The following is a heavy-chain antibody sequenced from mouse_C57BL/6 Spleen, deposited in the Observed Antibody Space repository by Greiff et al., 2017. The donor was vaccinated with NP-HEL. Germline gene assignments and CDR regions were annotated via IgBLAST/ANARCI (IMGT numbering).Heavy chain of an antibody. Sequence: EVQLQQSGPELVKPGASVKISCKASGYSFTGYYMHWVKQSSEKSLEWIGEINPSTGGTSYNQKFKGKATLTVDKSSSTAYMQLKSLTSEDSAVYYCARDSNYGDVWGTGTTVTVSS. CDR2: INPSTGGT. J-gene: IGHJ1*03. V-gene: IGHV1-43*01. CDR3: ARDSNYGDV. D-gene: IGHD2-5*01. CDR1: GYSFTGYY.